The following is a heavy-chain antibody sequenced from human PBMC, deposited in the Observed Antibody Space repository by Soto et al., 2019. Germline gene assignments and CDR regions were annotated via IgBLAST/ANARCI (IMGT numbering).Heavy chain of an antibody. CDR2: INAGNGNT. CDR3: ARESRYCSGGSCYFLPGIDY. CDR1: GYTFTSYA. D-gene: IGHD2-15*01. V-gene: IGHV1-3*01. J-gene: IGHJ4*02. Sequence: ASVKVSCKASGYTFTSYAMHWVRQAPGQRLEWMGWINAGNGNTNYAQKFQGRVTITADESTSTAYMELSSLRSEDTAVYYCARESRYCSGGSCYFLPGIDYWGQGTLVTVS.